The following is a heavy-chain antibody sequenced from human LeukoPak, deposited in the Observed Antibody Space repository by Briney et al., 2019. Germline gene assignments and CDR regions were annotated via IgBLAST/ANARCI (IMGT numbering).Heavy chain of an antibody. CDR2: IYSGGST. CDR1: GFTVSSNY. V-gene: IGHV3-53*01. Sequence: QSGGSLRLSCAASGFTVSSNYMSWVRQAPGKGLEWVSVIYSGGSTCYADSVKGRFTISRDISKNTLYLQMNSLRAEDTAVYYCARGYSFGFDYWGQGTLVTVSS. D-gene: IGHD5-18*01. J-gene: IGHJ4*02. CDR3: ARGYSFGFDY.